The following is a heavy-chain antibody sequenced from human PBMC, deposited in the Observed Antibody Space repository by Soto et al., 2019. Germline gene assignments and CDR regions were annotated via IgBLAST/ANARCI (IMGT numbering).Heavy chain of an antibody. J-gene: IGHJ4*02. D-gene: IGHD1-26*01. CDR2: IYYSGST. CDR3: ARDLKGGPNDY. Sequence: QVQLQESGPGLVKPSQTLSLTCTVSGGSISSGDYYWSWIRQHPGKGLEWIGYIYYSGSTYYNPDLKSRVTISVDTSKNPFTLKLNSVTAADMAVYYCARDLKGGPNDYWGQGTLVTVSS. V-gene: IGHV4-30-4*01. CDR1: GGSISSGDYY.